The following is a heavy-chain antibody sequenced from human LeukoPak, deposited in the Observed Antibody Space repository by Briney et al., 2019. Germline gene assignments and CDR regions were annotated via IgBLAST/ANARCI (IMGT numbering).Heavy chain of an antibody. V-gene: IGHV3-53*01. CDR1: GFIVSSNY. J-gene: IGHJ3*02. D-gene: IGHD3-10*01. CDR3: AMGLGRELDGAFDI. Sequence: PGGSLRLSCAASGFIVSSNYMSWVRQAPGKGLEWVSVIYSGGRTYYADSVKGRFTISRDNSRNTLYLERNSLRAEDTAVYYCAMGLGRELDGAFDIGGRGTMVTVSS. CDR2: IYSGGRT.